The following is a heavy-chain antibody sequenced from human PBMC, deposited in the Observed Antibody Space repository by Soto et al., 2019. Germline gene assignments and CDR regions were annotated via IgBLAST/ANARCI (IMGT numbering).Heavy chain of an antibody. CDR1: GGSFTSNNW. J-gene: IGHJ4*02. Sequence: PSETLSLTCAVSGGSFTSNNWWTWVRQPPGQGLEWIGEIYRTGSTNYNPSLKSRVTISVDTSKNQFSLKLSSVTAADTAVYYCARGHSTQRWLSNYPRFEYWGQGTTVTVSS. V-gene: IGHV4-4*02. CDR3: ARGHSTQRWLSNYPRFEY. CDR2: IYRTGST. D-gene: IGHD5-12*01.